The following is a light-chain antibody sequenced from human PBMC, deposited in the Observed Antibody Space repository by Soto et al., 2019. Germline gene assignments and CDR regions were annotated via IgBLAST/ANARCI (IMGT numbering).Light chain of an antibody. CDR3: QQRIDWPPLT. Sequence: EIVLTQSPATLSLSPGERATLSCRASHSVTTYLAWYQQKPGQAPRLLIYDASSRATGIPARFSASGSGTDFTLTITSLELEDVGVYDCQQRIDWPPLTFGGWTKVESK. CDR2: DAS. V-gene: IGKV3-11*01. J-gene: IGKJ4*01. CDR1: HSVTTY.